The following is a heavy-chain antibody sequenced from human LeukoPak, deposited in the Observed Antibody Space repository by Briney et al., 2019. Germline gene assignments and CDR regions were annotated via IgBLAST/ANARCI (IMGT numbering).Heavy chain of an antibody. D-gene: IGHD6-19*01. CDR1: GSTFSSYE. CDR2: ISSSGSTI. V-gene: IGHV3-48*03. Sequence: GGSLRLSCAASGSTFSSYEMNWVRQAPGKGLEWVSYISSSGSTIYYADSVKGRFTISRDNAKNSLYLQMNSLRAEDTAVYYCARDRSGWSHRRGYYYYMDVWGKGTAVTVSS. CDR3: ARDRSGWSHRRGYYYYMDV. J-gene: IGHJ6*03.